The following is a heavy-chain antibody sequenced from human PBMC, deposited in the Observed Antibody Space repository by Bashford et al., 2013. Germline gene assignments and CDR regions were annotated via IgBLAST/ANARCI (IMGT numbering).Heavy chain of an antibody. V-gene: IGHV3-23*01. CDR3: AKVRAQYSSGWNIDY. D-gene: IGHD6-19*01. Sequence: HSGGSLRLSCAVSGFTFSNYAMSWVRQAPGKGLEWVSAITGSGGSTYHADPVKGRLTISRDNSKNTLYLQMNSLRTEDTAVYYCAKVRAQYSSGWNIDYWGQGTLVTVSS. CDR2: ITGSGGST. CDR1: GFTFSNYA. J-gene: IGHJ4*02.